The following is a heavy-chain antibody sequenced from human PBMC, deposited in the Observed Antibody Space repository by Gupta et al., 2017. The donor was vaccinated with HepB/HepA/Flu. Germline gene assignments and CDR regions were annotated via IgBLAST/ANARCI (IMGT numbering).Heavy chain of an antibody. V-gene: IGHV3-21*01. D-gene: IGHD6-19*01. Sequence: EVQLVESGGGLVKPGGSLRLSCAASGFTFSSYSMNWVRQAPGKGLEWVSSISSSSSYIYYADSVKGRFTISRDNAKNSLYLQMNSLRAEDTAVYYCARALWLEGPDYWGQGTLVTVSS. CDR1: GFTFSSYS. CDR2: ISSSSSYI. CDR3: ARALWLEGPDY. J-gene: IGHJ4*02.